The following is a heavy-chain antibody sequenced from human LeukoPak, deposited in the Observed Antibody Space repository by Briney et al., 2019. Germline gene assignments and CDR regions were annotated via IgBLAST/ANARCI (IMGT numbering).Heavy chain of an antibody. CDR2: IIPILGIA. V-gene: IGHV1-69*04. CDR1: GGTFSSYA. J-gene: IGHJ4*02. D-gene: IGHD3-22*01. CDR3: ARGRYYDSSGYCNDY. Sequence: ASVKVSCKASGGTFSSYAISWVRQAPGQGLEWMGRIIPILGIANYAQKFQGRVTITADKSTSTAYMGLSSLRSEDTAVYYCARGRYYDSSGYCNDYWGQGTLVTVSS.